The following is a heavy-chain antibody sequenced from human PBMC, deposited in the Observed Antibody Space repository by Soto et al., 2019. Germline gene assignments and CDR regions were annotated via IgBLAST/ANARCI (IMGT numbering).Heavy chain of an antibody. CDR1: GYTFTSYG. Sequence: ASVKVSCKASGYTFTSYGISWVRQAPGQVLEWMVCISAYNGNTNYAQKLQGRVTMTTDTSTSTAYMEMMSLRSDETAVYYCARGLWYSSTKAWGYWFAPWGQGTIVTVSS. V-gene: IGHV1-18*04. J-gene: IGHJ5*02. D-gene: IGHD6-13*01. CDR3: ARGLWYSSTKAWGYWFAP. CDR2: ISAYNGNT.